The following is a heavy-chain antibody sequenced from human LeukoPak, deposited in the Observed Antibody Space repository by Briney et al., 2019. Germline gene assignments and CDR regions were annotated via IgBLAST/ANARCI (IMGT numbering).Heavy chain of an antibody. CDR2: INPNSGGT. Sequence: ASVTVSCKASVYTFTGYFMHWVRQAPGQGLEWMGWINPNSGGTNYAQKFQGRVTMTRDTSISTAYMELSRLRSDDTAVYYCARDSRRSNDYWGQGTLVTVSS. CDR1: VYTFTGYF. CDR3: ARDSRRSNDY. V-gene: IGHV1-2*02. J-gene: IGHJ4*02.